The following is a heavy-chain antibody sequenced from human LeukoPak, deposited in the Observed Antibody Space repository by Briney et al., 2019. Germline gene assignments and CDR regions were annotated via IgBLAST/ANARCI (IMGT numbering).Heavy chain of an antibody. V-gene: IGHV3-7*01. Sequence: PGGTLRLSCAASLVTLTAVGMTSCAQIPGKGLEWLGNIKTDGSEKYYLDSVRGRFTISRDNAKNSLFLQLNSLRGEDTAVYYCVRDYVLGTYYTDYWGQGTLVTVTS. CDR3: VRDYVLGTYYTDY. CDR2: IKTDGSEK. D-gene: IGHD3-16*01. J-gene: IGHJ4*02. CDR1: LVTLTAVG.